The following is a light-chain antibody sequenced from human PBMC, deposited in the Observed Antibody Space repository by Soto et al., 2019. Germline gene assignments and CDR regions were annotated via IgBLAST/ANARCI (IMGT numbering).Light chain of an antibody. Sequence: QLVLTQPPSASASLGASVKLTCTLSRGYNNYAIAWHQQHSEKGPRFLMKVNSDGSHSKGDGILDRLSGSSSGAERYLTISSLQSEDEADYYCQTWDTGIVVFGGGTKLTVL. CDR1: RGYNNYA. CDR3: QTWDTGIVV. V-gene: IGLV4-69*01. J-gene: IGLJ2*01. CDR2: VNSDGSH.